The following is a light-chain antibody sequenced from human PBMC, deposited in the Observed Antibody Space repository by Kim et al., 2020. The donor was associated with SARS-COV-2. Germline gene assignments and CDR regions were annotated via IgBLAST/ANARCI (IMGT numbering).Light chain of an antibody. Sequence: EIVMTQSPATLSVSPGERATLSCRASQSISSSLAWYQKKPGQAPRLLIYGASTRATGIPARFSGSGSGTEFTLTFSSLQSEDFAVYYCQQYNNWPPLTFGLGTKVDIK. CDR2: GAS. J-gene: IGKJ1*01. CDR1: QSISSS. CDR3: QQYNNWPPLT. V-gene: IGKV3-15*01.